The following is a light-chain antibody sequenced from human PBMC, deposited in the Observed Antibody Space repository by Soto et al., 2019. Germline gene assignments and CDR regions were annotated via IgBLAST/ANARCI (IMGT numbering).Light chain of an antibody. V-gene: IGLV2-14*01. CDR1: SSDVGGYNY. CDR2: EVT. J-gene: IGLJ1*01. Sequence: QSVLTQPASVSGSPGQSITISCTGTSSDVGGYNYVSWYQQHPGKAPKLMIYEVTNRPSGVSNRFSGSKSGNTASLTISGLQAEDEADYYCSSYTSRSTPVFGTGTKLTVL. CDR3: SSYTSRSTPV.